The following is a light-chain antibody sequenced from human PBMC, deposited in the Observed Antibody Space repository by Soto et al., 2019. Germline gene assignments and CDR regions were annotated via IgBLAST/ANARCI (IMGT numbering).Light chain of an antibody. V-gene: IGKV3-20*01. CDR1: QSVSSIH. CDR2: GSS. J-gene: IGKJ1*01. Sequence: EIGLTQSPGTLSLSPGERATLSCRASQSVSSIHLAWYQQKPGQAPRLLIYGSSSRATGIPDRFSASGSGTDVTLTISRLEPEDFSVYYCQQYGSSPRTFGQGTKVEIK. CDR3: QQYGSSPRT.